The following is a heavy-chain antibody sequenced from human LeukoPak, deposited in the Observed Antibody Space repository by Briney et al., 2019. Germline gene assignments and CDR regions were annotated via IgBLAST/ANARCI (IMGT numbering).Heavy chain of an antibody. J-gene: IGHJ3*02. CDR2: ISSSSSYI. CDR1: GFTFSSYS. V-gene: IGHV3-21*01. Sequence: PGGSLRLSCAASGFTFSSYSMNRVRQAPGKGLEWVSSISSSSSYIYYADSVKGRFTISRDNAKNSLYLQMNSLRAEDTAVYYCASLYGSKAFDIWGQGTMVTVSS. D-gene: IGHD3-10*01. CDR3: ASLYGSKAFDI.